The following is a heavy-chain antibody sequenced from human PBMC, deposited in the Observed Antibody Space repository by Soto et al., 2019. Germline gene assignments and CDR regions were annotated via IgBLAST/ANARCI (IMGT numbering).Heavy chain of an antibody. D-gene: IGHD3-9*01. J-gene: IGHJ6*02. CDR3: VREQSFTLPILTGYFDYSVMDV. V-gene: IGHV1-69*06. Sequence: VQLVQSGAEVKKPGSSVKVSCKASGGTFSSYAISWVRQAPGHGLEWMGGISPIFGTANYTQKNQGRVTITADKSTRTFCIELSSLIAEDTVVYYCVREQSFTLPILTGYFDYSVMDVWGQGTTVTVSS. CDR1: GGTFSSYA. CDR2: ISPIFGTA.